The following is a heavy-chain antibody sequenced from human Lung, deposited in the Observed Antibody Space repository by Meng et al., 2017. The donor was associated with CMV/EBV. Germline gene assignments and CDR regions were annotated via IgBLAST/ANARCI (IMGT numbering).Heavy chain of an antibody. CDR3: ARDKVRYYDFWSGYGGMDV. D-gene: IGHD3-3*01. CDR1: GFTFSSYW. V-gene: IGHV3-74*01. CDR2: INSDGSST. Sequence: LXCAASGFTFSSYWMHWVRQAPGKGLVWVSRINSDGSSTSYADSVKGRFTISRDNAKNTLYLQMNSLRAEDTAVYYCARDKVRYYDFWSGYGGMDVWXQGTGVTVSS. J-gene: IGHJ6*02.